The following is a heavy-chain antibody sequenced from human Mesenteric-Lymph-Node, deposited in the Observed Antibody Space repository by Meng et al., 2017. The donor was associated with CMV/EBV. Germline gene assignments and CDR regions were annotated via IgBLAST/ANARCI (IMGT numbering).Heavy chain of an antibody. Sequence: ESLKISCPVSGYSISSGYYWTWIRQPPGKGLEWIGEINHSGSTNYNPSLKSRVTISVDTSKNQFSLRLSSVTAADTAVYYCARVPGATFYPSYYFDSWGQGTLVTVSS. CDR3: ARVPGATFYPSYYFDS. CDR2: INHSGST. D-gene: IGHD2-2*01. J-gene: IGHJ4*02. CDR1: GYSISSGYY. V-gene: IGHV4-34*01.